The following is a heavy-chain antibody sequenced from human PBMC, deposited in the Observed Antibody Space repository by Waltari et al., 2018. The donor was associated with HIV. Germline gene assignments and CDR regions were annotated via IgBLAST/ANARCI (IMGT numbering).Heavy chain of an antibody. V-gene: IGHV3-7*01. CDR2: INQDGSQT. D-gene: IGHD3-10*01. CDR3: ARDQFGWFDSGPPS. Sequence: EVQLVEAGGGLVEPGGCLRLACAGSGFSLSGEGRSWVGQAPGKGLEWVANINQDGSQTYYVDSGKGRFTISRDNAKNSLYLQMNSLRAEDSAVYYCARDQFGWFDSGPPSWGQGTLVTVSS. J-gene: IGHJ4*02. CDR1: GFSLSGEG.